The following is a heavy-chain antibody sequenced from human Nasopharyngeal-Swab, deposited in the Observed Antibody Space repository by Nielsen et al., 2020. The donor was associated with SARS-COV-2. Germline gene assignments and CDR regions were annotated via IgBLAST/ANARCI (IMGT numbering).Heavy chain of an antibody. D-gene: IGHD2-15*01. J-gene: IGHJ5*02. CDR1: GFTFSSYW. V-gene: IGHV3-74*01. CDR3: ARDPIVVVVAATGWFDP. CDR2: INSDGSST. Sequence: GGSLRLSCAASGFTFSSYWMHWVRQAPGKGLVWVPRINSDGSSTSYADSVKGRFTISRDNAKNTLYLQMNSLRAEDTAVYYCARDPIVVVVAATGWFDPWGQGTLVTVSS.